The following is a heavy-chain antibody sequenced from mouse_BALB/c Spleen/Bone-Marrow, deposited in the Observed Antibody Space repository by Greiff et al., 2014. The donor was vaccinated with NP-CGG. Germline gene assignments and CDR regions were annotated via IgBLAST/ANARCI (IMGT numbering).Heavy chain of an antibody. J-gene: IGHJ2*01. V-gene: IGHV5-9-4*01. CDR3: ARNRSYFDY. CDR1: GFTFSSYA. CDR2: ISSGGSYT. Sequence: EVMLVESGGGLVKPGGSLKLSCAASGFTFSSYAMSWVRQSPEKRLEWVAEISSGGSYTYYPDTVTGRFTISRDNAKSTLYLEMSSLRSEDTAMYYCARNRSYFDYWGQGTTLTVSS.